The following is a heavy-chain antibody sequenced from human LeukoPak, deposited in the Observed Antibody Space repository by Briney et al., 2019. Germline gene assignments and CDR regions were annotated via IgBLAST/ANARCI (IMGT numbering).Heavy chain of an antibody. D-gene: IGHD1-26*01. CDR3: ASPLVGTTDY. J-gene: IGHJ4*02. V-gene: IGHV3-7*01. CDR2: IKQDGSEK. CDR1: GFTFSNYW. Sequence: GGSLRLSCAASGFTFSNYWMTWVRQAPGKGLEWVANIKQDGSEKYYVDSVKGRFTISRDNAKNSLYLQIHSLRAEDTAVYFWASPLVGTTDYWGQGTLVTVS.